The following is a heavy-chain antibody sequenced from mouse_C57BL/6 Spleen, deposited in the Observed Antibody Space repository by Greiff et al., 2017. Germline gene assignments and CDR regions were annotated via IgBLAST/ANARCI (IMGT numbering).Heavy chain of an antibody. J-gene: IGHJ4*01. CDR3: AREEYYGSEDY. CDR2: ISYDGSN. V-gene: IGHV3-6*01. Sequence: EVKLEESGPGLVKPSQSLSLTCSVTGYSITSGYYWNWIRQFPGNKLEWMGYISYDGSNNYNPSLKNRISITRDTSKNQFFLKLNSVTTEDTATYYCAREEYYGSEDYWGQGTSVTVSS. CDR1: GYSITSGYY. D-gene: IGHD1-1*01.